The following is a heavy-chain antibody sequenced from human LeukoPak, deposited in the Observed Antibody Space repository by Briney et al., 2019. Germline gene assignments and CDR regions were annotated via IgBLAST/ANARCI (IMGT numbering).Heavy chain of an antibody. CDR1: GFTFKNYV. CDR3: AKDLGWELPAEAY. Sequence: GGSLRLSCVDSGFTFKNYVLNWVRQAPGKGLEWLATIYGSGVSISYADSVKGRFTISRDNSNNTLYLQMNSLRAEDTAMYYCAKDLGWELPAEAYWGQGILVTVSS. D-gene: IGHD1-26*01. J-gene: IGHJ4*02. CDR2: IYGSGVSI. V-gene: IGHV3-23*01.